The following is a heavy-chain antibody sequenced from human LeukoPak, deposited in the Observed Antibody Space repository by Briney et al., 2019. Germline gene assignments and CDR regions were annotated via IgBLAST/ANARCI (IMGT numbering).Heavy chain of an antibody. CDR3: ARESDVGKDFDC. J-gene: IGHJ4*02. CDR1: GYTFTGYY. Sequence: ASVKVSCKASGYTFTGYYIHWVRQAPGQGLEWMGWINPNSGGTKYAQKFQGRVTMTRDTSTSTVYMELSSLGSDDTAVYYCARESDVGKDFDCWGQGTLVTVSS. D-gene: IGHD1-1*01. CDR2: INPNSGGT. V-gene: IGHV1-2*02.